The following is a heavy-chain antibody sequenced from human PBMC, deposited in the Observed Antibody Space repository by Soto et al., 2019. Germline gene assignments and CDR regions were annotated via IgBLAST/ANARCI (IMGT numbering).Heavy chain of an antibody. J-gene: IGHJ4*02. CDR2: ISYDGSNK. D-gene: IGHD3-9*01. CDR3: AKPYDILTGQDPYFDY. Sequence: GGSLRLSCAASGFTFSSYGMHWVRQAPGKGLEWVAVISYDGSNKYYADSVKGRFTISRDNSKNTLYLQMNSLRAEDTAVYYCAKPYDILTGQDPYFDYWGQGTLVTVSS. CDR1: GFTFSSYG. V-gene: IGHV3-30*18.